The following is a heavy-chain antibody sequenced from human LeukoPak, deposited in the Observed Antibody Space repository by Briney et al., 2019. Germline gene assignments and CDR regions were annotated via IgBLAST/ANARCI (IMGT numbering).Heavy chain of an antibody. CDR2: ISIYNDNS. J-gene: IGHJ5*02. CDR1: GYTFVNYG. D-gene: IGHD2-21*01. Sequence: ASVKVSCKASGYTFVNYGMHWVRQAPGQGLEWMGWISIYNDNSNYAQRFQGRVTMTTDTSTSTAYMELRSLRSDDTAVYYCAREVGHCGGDCYDWFDPWGQGTLVTVSS. CDR3: AREVGHCGGDCYDWFDP. V-gene: IGHV1-18*01.